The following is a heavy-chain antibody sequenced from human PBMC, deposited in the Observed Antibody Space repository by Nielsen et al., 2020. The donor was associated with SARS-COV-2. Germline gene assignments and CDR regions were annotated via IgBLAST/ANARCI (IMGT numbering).Heavy chain of an antibody. Sequence: SETLSLTCSVSGASVSAYDWTWIRQSPGKGLECIGKIYYSGSTIYNPSLKTRVTMSRDTSKNQFSLKLSTVTAADTAVFYCVRHSSGTNFDYWGRGTLVTVSS. V-gene: IGHV4-59*08. CDR1: GASVSAYD. CDR2: IYYSGST. D-gene: IGHD3-22*01. CDR3: VRHSSGTNFDY. J-gene: IGHJ4*02.